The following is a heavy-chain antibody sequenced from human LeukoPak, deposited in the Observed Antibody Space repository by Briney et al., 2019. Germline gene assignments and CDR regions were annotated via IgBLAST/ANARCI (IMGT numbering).Heavy chain of an antibody. CDR3: ARCRAGAGINYWYFDL. V-gene: IGHV4-59*01. D-gene: IGHD6-19*01. Sequence: SETLSLTCTVSGGSISSYYWSWIRQPPGKGLEWMGYIYYSGSTNYNPSLKSRVTISVDTSKNQFSLRLSSVTAADTAVYYCARCRAGAGINYWYFDLWGRGTLVSVSS. CDR1: GGSISSYY. CDR2: IYYSGST. J-gene: IGHJ2*01.